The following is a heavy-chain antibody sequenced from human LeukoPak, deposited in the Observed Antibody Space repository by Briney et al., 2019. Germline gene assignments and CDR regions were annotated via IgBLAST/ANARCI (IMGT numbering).Heavy chain of an antibody. J-gene: IGHJ4*02. CDR1: GGSISSGSYY. D-gene: IGHD1-26*01. CDR2: IYTSGST. Sequence: SETLSLTCTVSGGSISSGSYYWSWIRQPAGKGLEWIGRIYTSGSTNYNPSLKSRVTISVDTSKNQFSLKLSSMTAADTAVYYCARDRGWEPRLDYWGQGTLVTVSS. CDR3: ARDRGWEPRLDY. V-gene: IGHV4-61*02.